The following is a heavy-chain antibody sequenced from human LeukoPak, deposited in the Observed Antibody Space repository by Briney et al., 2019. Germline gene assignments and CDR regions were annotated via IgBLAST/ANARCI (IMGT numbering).Heavy chain of an antibody. Sequence: GGSLRLSCVASGFTFSKYDMSWVRQVPGKGLEWVSGISDSGDQTYCADSVRARFTISRDNSKNTLYLKVNSLRAEDTALYYCAKEITLTTAYFDYWGQGTLVTVSS. D-gene: IGHD4-17*01. CDR2: ISDSGDQT. CDR3: AKEITLTTAYFDY. J-gene: IGHJ4*02. CDR1: GFTFSKYD. V-gene: IGHV3-23*01.